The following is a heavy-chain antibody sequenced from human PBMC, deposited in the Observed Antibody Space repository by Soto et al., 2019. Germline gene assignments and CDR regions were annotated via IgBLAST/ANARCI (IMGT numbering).Heavy chain of an antibody. J-gene: IGHJ4*02. Sequence: QVQLQESGPGLLKPSETLSLTCSVSGGSVSDKTYYWSWIRQPPGKRLEWIGYVYYSGTTNYNPSHMSRVTISVDLSKNRFSLRLSSVTTADTALYYCARTTAVPNTLRSRYFFDYWGQGTLVTVSS. D-gene: IGHD4-17*01. CDR3: ARTTAVPNTLRSRYFFDY. V-gene: IGHV4-61*01. CDR2: VYYSGTT. CDR1: GGSVSDKTYY.